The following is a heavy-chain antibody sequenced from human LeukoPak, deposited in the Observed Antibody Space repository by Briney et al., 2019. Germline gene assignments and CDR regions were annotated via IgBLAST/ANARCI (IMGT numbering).Heavy chain of an antibody. V-gene: IGHV1-18*01. D-gene: IGHD6-19*01. CDR2: ISAYNGNT. CDR3: ASGLAELYYYYGMDV. Sequence: ASVKVSCKASGYTFTSYGISWVRQAPGQGLEWMGWISAYNGNTNYAQKLQGRVTMTTDTSTSTAYMELRSLRSDDTAVYYCASGLAELYYYYGMDVWGQGTTVTVSS. CDR1: GYTFTSYG. J-gene: IGHJ6*02.